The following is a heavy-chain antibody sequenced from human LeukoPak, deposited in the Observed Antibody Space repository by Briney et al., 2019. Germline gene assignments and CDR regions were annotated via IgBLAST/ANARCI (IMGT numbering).Heavy chain of an antibody. CDR3: ARDLSAAFDF. CDR1: GFTFGDYA. D-gene: IGHD6-19*01. CDR2: LLDERRNN. J-gene: IGHJ4*02. Sequence: GGSLRLSCTASGFTFGDYAMSWFRQAPGKGLEWVAVLLDERRNNYANSVKGRFTISRDISKDTLYLQMDSLRAEDTAVYYCARDLSAAFDFWGQGILVTVSS. V-gene: IGHV3-33*01.